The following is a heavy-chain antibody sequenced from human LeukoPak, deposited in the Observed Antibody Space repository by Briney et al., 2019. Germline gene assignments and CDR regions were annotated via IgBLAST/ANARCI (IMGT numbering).Heavy chain of an antibody. J-gene: IGHJ4*02. CDR2: INPSGGST. CDR1: GYTFTNYY. CDR3: ATVWDDWLFCHY. V-gene: IGHV1-46*01. D-gene: IGHD3-9*01. Sequence: ASVKVSCKASGYTFTNYYIHWVRQAPGQGLECMGIINPSGGSTSYAQKFQGRVTMTTDTSTSTAYMELRSLRSDDTAVYYCATVWDDWLFCHYWGQGTLVTVSS.